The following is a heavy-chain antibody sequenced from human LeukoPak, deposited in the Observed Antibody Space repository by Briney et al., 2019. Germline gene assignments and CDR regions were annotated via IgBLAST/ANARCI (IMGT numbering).Heavy chain of an antibody. CDR1: GGSISSYY. D-gene: IGHD5-24*01. J-gene: IGHJ4*02. Sequence: SETLSLTCTVSGGSISSYYWSWIRQPPGKGLEWIGYTYYSGSTNYNPSLKSRVTISVDTSKNQFSLKLSSVTAADTAVYYCARGGDGYNLDYWGQGTLVTVSS. V-gene: IGHV4-59*12. CDR2: TYYSGST. CDR3: ARGGDGYNLDY.